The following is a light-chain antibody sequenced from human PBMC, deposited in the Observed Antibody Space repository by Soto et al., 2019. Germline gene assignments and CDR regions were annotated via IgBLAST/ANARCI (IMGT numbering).Light chain of an antibody. Sequence: EIVMTQSPATLFFSQGKRAPLSCRPSQSVSSNLAWYQQILGQAPRLLISGASTRATGIPARFTGSGSGTEFTLTISSLQSEDFAVYYCQQYNNWPHSFGQGTKVDIK. CDR1: QSVSSN. CDR2: GAS. J-gene: IGKJ2*01. V-gene: IGKV3-15*01. CDR3: QQYNNWPHS.